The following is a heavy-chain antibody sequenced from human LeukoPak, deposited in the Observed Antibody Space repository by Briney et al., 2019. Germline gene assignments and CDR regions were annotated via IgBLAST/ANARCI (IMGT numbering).Heavy chain of an antibody. CDR2: VSDSGVNT. J-gene: IGHJ3*02. D-gene: IGHD6-13*01. Sequence: GSLRLSCEASGFSFSGYAMSWVRQAPGKGLDWVSGVSDSGVNTYYADSVKGRFTISRDNAKNSLYLQMNSLRAEDTAVYYCARILSSSHAFDIWGQGTMVTVSS. V-gene: IGHV3-23*01. CDR1: GFSFSGYA. CDR3: ARILSSSHAFDI.